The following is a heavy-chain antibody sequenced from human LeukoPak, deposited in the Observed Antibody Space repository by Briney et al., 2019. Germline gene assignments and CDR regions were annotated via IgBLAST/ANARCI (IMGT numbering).Heavy chain of an antibody. V-gene: IGHV4-34*01. CDR1: GGSFSGYY. J-gene: IGHJ6*02. Sequence: SETLSLTCAVYGGSFSGYYWSWIRQPPGKGLEWIGEINHSGSTNYNPPLKSRVTISVDTSKNQFSLKLSSVTAADTAVYYCARMNYYYYGMDVWGQGTTVTVSS. CDR3: ARMNYYYYGMDV. CDR2: INHSGST.